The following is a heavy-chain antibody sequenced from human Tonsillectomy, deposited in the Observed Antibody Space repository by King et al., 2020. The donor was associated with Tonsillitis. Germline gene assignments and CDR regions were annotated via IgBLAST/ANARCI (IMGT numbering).Heavy chain of an antibody. Sequence: QLQESGPGLVKPSETLSLTCTVSGGSISSSSYYWGWIRQPPGKGLEWIGSIYYSGSTYYNPSLKSRVTISVDTSKNQFSLKLSSVTAADTAVYYCATTFRGYSYGRKFDYWGQGTLVTVSS. CDR2: IYYSGST. CDR1: GGSISSSSYY. CDR3: ATTFRGYSYGRKFDY. J-gene: IGHJ4*02. D-gene: IGHD5-18*01. V-gene: IGHV4-39*07.